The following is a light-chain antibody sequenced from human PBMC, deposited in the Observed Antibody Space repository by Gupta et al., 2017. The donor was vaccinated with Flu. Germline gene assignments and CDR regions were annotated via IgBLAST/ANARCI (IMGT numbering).Light chain of an antibody. CDR2: ENN. CDR3: GTWDRSLNAGG. CDR1: ISNIGNYY. J-gene: IGLJ3*02. Sequence: QSALTQPPSVSAAPGQKVTISCSGSISNIGNYYVSWYQQFPGAAPKLLIYENNKRPSGIPGRFSGSKSDTSATLDITGLQTGDEADDDCGTWDRSLNAGGFGGGTKLTVL. V-gene: IGLV1-51*02.